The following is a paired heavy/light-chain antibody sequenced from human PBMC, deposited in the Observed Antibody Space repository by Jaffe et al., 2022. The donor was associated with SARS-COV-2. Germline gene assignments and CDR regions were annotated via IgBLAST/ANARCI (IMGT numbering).Heavy chain of an antibody. CDR1: GGSISSANW. V-gene: IGHV4-4*02. CDR2: IYHSGST. D-gene: IGHD3-16*02. Sequence: QVQLQESGPGLVMPSGTLSLTCAVSGGSISSANWWSWVRQSPGKGLEWIGEIYHSGSTNYNPSLKSRVTISVDESKNQFSLKMNSVTVADTAVYYCSGHRGRDSYHPHDYWGQGTLVTV. J-gene: IGHJ4*02. CDR3: SGHRGRDSYHPHDY.
Light chain of an antibody. CDR1: QTITSGY. Sequence: EIVLTQSPGTLSLSPGERATLSCRASQTITSGYLAWYQQKPGQAPRLLIYDALFRATGIPDRFSGSGSGTDFTLTISRLEPEDFAVYFCQQYGRPTLTFGGGTKVEI. CDR2: DAL. V-gene: IGKV3-20*01. J-gene: IGKJ4*01. CDR3: QQYGRPTLT.